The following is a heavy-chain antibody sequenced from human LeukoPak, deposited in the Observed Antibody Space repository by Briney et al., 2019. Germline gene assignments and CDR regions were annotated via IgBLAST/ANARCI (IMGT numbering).Heavy chain of an antibody. D-gene: IGHD6-13*01. CDR1: GFTVSDNY. V-gene: IGHV3-53*01. J-gene: IGHJ5*02. CDR2: MSSGGDT. CDR3: ARDAPQVPAAGVLAS. Sequence: GGSLRLSCAASGFTVSDNYMSWVRQAPGKGLEWVSVMSSGGDTYYADSVKGRFTFSRDISKNTLYLQMSGLRTEDTAMYYCARDAPQVPAAGVLASWGQGTLVTVSS.